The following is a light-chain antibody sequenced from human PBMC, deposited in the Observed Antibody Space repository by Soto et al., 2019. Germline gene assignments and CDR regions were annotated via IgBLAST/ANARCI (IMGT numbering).Light chain of an antibody. J-gene: IGKJ4*01. V-gene: IGKV1-17*01. CDR1: QGIRDD. CDR2: SAS. CDR3: LQHNYYPLT. Sequence: DIQMTQSPSSLSASVGDRVTITCRASQGIRDDLGWYQHKPGKAPKRLIYSASSLQGGVPSRFSGNGSGTEFSLSISCLQPEDFATCNCLQHNYYPLTFGGGTNVQIK.